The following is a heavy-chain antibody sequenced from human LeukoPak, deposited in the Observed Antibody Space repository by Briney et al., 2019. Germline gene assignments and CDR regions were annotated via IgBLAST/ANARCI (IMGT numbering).Heavy chain of an antibody. D-gene: IGHD2-2*01. CDR1: GFSFSKYW. V-gene: IGHV3-74*01. CDR3: ARDRGNASWEGVFDY. Sequence: GGSLRLSCAASGFSFSKYWVHWVRLGPGKGLAYVSGIRGDGRFTSYADSVKGRFTISRDNAKNTLYLQMSSLRAEDTAVYYCARDRGNASWEGVFDYWGQGTLVTVSS. CDR2: IRGDGRFT. J-gene: IGHJ4*02.